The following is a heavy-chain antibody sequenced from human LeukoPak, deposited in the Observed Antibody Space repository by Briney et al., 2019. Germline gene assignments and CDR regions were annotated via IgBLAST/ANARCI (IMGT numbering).Heavy chain of an antibody. V-gene: IGHV4-34*01. CDR1: GGSFSGYY. J-gene: IGHJ5*02. Sequence: SETLSLTCAVYGGSFSGYYWSWIRQPPGKGLEWIGEINHSGSTNYNPSLKSRVTISVDTSKNQFSLKRSSVTAADTAVYYCARGVAVAGRVLWFDPWGQGTLVTVSS. CDR3: ARGVAVAGRVLWFDP. CDR2: INHSGST. D-gene: IGHD6-19*01.